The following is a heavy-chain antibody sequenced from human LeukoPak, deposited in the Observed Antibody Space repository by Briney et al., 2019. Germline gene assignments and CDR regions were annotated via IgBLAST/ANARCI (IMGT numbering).Heavy chain of an antibody. Sequence: GGSLRLSCTASGFTFVNYAMSWVRQAPGKGLEWVSAVVGGGATTFYADSVKGRFTISRDNSRNTVYLQIIRLRADDTAVYYCAKARIGTGWAYNDYWGQGTLVTVSS. V-gene: IGHV3-23*01. CDR3: AKARIGTGWAYNDY. D-gene: IGHD6-19*01. J-gene: IGHJ4*02. CDR2: VVGGGATT. CDR1: GFTFVNYA.